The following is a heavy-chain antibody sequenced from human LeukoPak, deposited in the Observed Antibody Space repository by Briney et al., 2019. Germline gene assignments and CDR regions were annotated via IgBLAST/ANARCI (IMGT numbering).Heavy chain of an antibody. CDR3: ARAGSYYDSNSGDMDV. J-gene: IGHJ6*03. CDR2: ISSSSTI. D-gene: IGHD3-22*01. Sequence: GGSLRLSCAASGFTFSSYSMNWVRQAPGKGLEWVSYISSSSTIYYADSVKGRFTISRDNAKNSLYLQMNSLRAEDTAVYYCARAGSYYDSNSGDMDVWGKGTTVTVSS. V-gene: IGHV3-48*01. CDR1: GFTFSSYS.